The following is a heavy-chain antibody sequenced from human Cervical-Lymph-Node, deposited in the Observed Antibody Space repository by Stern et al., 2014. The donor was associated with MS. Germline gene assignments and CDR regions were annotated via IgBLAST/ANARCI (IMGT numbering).Heavy chain of an antibody. J-gene: IGHJ4*02. D-gene: IGHD5-18*01. CDR2: ITTNTGNS. CDR1: GYTFTNYP. Sequence: VQLVESGSELRKPGASVKVSCKASGYTFTNYPMNWVRQAPGQGLEWMGWITTNTGNSPYAQGFTGRFVFSLDTSVSTAYLQISSLKAEDTAVYYCARDFVDTPMLTRSDFFDCWGQGTLVTVSS. V-gene: IGHV7-4-1*02. CDR3: ARDFVDTPMLTRSDFFDC.